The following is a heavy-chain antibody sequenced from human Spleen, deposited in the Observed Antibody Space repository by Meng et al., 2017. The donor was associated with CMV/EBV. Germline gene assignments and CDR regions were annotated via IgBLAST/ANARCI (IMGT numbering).Heavy chain of an antibody. J-gene: IGHJ6*02. CDR1: GYTFTKYD. V-gene: IGHV1-18*01. Sequence: ASVQVFCKVSGYTFTKYDITWVRQAPGQGLEWMGWISGYNGNTNYAQKFQGRVTMTTVTSTSTAYMDLRSLRFDDTAIYYCARGLIKTPAANRGSTGGLDVWGQGTTVTVSS. CDR2: ISGYNGNT. D-gene: IGHD6-13*01. CDR3: ARGLIKTPAANRGSTGGLDV.